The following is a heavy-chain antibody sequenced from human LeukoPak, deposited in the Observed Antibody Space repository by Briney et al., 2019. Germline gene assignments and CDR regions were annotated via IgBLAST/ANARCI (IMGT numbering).Heavy chain of an antibody. Sequence: GGSLRLSCVASEYDFRAYTFTWVRQAPGKGLEYVSSISKGSALKYYSESVRGRFTISRDNAENSLYLDMSNLGAEDTAVYFCVRGDNRDQWGQGTLVTVSS. D-gene: IGHD2-2*01. CDR1: EYDFRAYT. J-gene: IGHJ4*02. CDR3: VRGDNRDQ. V-gene: IGHV3-21*01. CDR2: ISKGSALK.